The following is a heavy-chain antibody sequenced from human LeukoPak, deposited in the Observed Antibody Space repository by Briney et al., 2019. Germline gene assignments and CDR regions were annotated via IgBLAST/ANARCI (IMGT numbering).Heavy chain of an antibody. D-gene: IGHD4-11*01. CDR3: ATMTTFDP. V-gene: IGHV1-69-2*01. CDR1: GYTFTDYY. Sequence: ATVKISCKAFGYTFTDYYIHWVKEAPGKGLEWMGRVDPEDGETTYAEKLQGRVTITADTSTDTAYMELNNLRSEDTAVYYCATMTTFDPWGQGTLVTVSP. CDR2: VDPEDGET. J-gene: IGHJ5*02.